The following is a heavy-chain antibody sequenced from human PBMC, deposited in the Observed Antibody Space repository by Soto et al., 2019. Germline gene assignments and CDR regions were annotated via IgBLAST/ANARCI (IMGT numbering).Heavy chain of an antibody. J-gene: IGHJ4*02. V-gene: IGHV4-59*01. CDR2: IYYSGST. Sequence: IRQPPGKGLEWIGYIYYSGSTNYNPSLKSLVTISVDTSKNRLSLKLGSVTASDTAVYYCAIDLEYISGWYPDWGQGTLVTVSS. CDR3: AIDLEYISGWYPD. D-gene: IGHD6-19*01.